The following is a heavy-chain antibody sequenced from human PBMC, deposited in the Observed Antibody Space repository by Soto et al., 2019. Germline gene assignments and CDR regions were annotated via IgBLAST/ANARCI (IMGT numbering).Heavy chain of an antibody. Sequence: QVQLVESGGGVVQPGTSLRLSCAASGFTFSSYGVHWVRQAPGKGLEWVAIISYDGNDKRYADSVKGRFTISRDNSKNTLYLQMNSLRVEDTAVYYCAKDLVSDKSGYHKGRDVWGQGTLVTVSS. CDR3: AKDLVSDKSGYHKGRDV. D-gene: IGHD3-22*01. CDR1: GFTFSSYG. CDR2: ISYDGNDK. J-gene: IGHJ4*02. V-gene: IGHV3-30*18.